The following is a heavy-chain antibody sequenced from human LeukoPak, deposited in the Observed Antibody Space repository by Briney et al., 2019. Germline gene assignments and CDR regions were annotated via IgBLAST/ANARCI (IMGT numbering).Heavy chain of an antibody. V-gene: IGHV3-66*01. CDR1: EFTVSSNY. CDR2: IYSGGST. D-gene: IGHD6-13*01. Sequence: GGSLRLSCAASEFTVSSNYMNWVRQAPGKGLEGVSVIYSGGSTYYADSVKGRFTISRDNSKNTLYLQMNSLRAEDTAVYYCAGGARRQQPFDYWGQGTLVTVSS. CDR3: AGGARRQQPFDY. J-gene: IGHJ4*02.